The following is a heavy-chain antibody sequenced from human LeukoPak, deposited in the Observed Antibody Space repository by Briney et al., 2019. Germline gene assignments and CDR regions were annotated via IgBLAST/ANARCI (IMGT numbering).Heavy chain of an antibody. Sequence: PSETLSLTCTVSGGSISSGDYYWSWIRQPPGKGLEWIGYIYYSGSTYYNPSLKSRVTISVDTSKNQFSLKLSSVTAADTAVYYCARESPYDSSGYYFNGMDVWGQGTTVTVSS. J-gene: IGHJ6*02. CDR3: ARESPYDSSGYYFNGMDV. CDR1: GGSISSGDYY. V-gene: IGHV4-30-4*01. D-gene: IGHD3-22*01. CDR2: IYYSGST.